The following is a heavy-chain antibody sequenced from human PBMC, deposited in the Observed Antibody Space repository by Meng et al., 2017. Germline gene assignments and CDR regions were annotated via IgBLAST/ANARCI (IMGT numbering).Heavy chain of an antibody. CDR2: ISSSSNTI. CDR1: GLTFSRFD. Sequence: GESLKISCAASGLTFSRFDMHWVRQAPGKGLEWVSYISSSSNTIYYADSVKGRFTISRDNAKKSLYLQMNSLRAEDTAVYYCARGLFSTWSNVDFWGPGTLVTVSS. V-gene: IGHV3-48*03. J-gene: IGHJ4*02. CDR3: ARGLFSTWSNVDF. D-gene: IGHD6-13*01.